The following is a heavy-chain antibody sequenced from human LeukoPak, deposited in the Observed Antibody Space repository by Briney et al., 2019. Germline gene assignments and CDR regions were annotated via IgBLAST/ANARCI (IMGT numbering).Heavy chain of an antibody. Sequence: GGSLRLSCAASGFTFSSYAMRWVRQAPGKGLEWVSAIRGSGGSTYYADSVKGRFTISRDNSKNKLYLQMNSLRAEDTAVYYCAKGGLWFGEPNFDYWGQGTLVTASS. D-gene: IGHD3-10*01. CDR3: AKGGLWFGEPNFDY. J-gene: IGHJ4*02. CDR2: IRGSGGST. V-gene: IGHV3-23*01. CDR1: GFTFSSYA.